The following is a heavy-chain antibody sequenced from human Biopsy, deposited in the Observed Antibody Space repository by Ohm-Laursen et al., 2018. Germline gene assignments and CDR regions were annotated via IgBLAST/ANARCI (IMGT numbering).Heavy chain of an antibody. V-gene: IGHV3-30*18. D-gene: IGHD5-18*01. Sequence: SLRLSCAASGSDFGSYGMQWVRQAPGKGLEWVAFIFYDGSNTYYADSVKDRFTISRDNSRDTLYLQMSSLRAEDTAVYYCTKDRYNYTPIGGFSMDVWGQGTTVTVSS. CDR1: GSDFGSYG. CDR2: IFYDGSNT. J-gene: IGHJ6*02. CDR3: TKDRYNYTPIGGFSMDV.